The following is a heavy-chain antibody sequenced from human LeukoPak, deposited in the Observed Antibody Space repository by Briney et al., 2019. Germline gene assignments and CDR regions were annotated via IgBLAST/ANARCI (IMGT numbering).Heavy chain of an antibody. J-gene: IGHJ4*02. Sequence: GGSLRLSCAASGFTFNTYSMNWVRQAPGKGLEWVSSISDNSNYIYYSDSVEGRFTISRDNAKNSLYLQMNSLTGEDTAVYYCARDDKGGYFDSWGQGTLVTVSS. D-gene: IGHD3-16*01. CDR1: GFTFNTYS. CDR3: ARDDKGGYFDS. CDR2: ISDNSNYI. V-gene: IGHV3-21*01.